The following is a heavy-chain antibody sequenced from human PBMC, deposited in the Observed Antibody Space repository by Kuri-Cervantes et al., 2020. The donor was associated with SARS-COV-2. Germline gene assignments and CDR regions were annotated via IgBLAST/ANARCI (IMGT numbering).Heavy chain of an antibody. CDR3: ARDLTGGDDAFDI. V-gene: IGHV4-59*12. J-gene: IGHJ3*02. CDR2: IYYSGST. D-gene: IGHD7-27*01. CDR1: GYTFTGYY. Sequence: SCKASGYTFTGYYMHWIRQPPGKGLEWIGYIYYSGSTNYNPSLKSRVTISVDTSKNQFSLKLSSVTAADTAVYYCARDLTGGDDAFDIWGQGTMVTVSS.